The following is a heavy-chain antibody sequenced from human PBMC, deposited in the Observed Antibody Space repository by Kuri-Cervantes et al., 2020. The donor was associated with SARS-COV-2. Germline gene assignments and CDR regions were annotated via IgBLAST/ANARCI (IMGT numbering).Heavy chain of an antibody. CDR2: IVVGSGNT. J-gene: IGHJ4*01. D-gene: IGHD6-6*01. Sequence: VTCKASGLTFTSTAMQWVRQARGQRLEWTGWIVVGSGNTNHAQKLQERVTITRDMSTSTAYMELSSLRSEDPAVYYCAAGSQLGVGYWGQGTPVTVSS. V-gene: IGHV1-58*02. CDR3: AAGSQLGVGY. CDR1: GLTFTSTA.